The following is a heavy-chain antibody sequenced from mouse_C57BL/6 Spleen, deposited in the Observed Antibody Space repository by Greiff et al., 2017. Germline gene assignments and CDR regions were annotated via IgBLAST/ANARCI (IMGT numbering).Heavy chain of an antibody. V-gene: IGHV5-6*02. Sequence: DVMLVESGGDLVKPGGSLKLSCAASGFTFSSYGMSWVRQTPDKRLEWVATISSGGSYTYYPDSVKGRFTISRDNAKNTLYLQMSSLKSEDTAMYYCARQRGSNFDYWGQGTTLTVSS. J-gene: IGHJ2*01. D-gene: IGHD1-1*01. CDR3: ARQRGSNFDY. CDR2: ISSGGSYT. CDR1: GFTFSSYG.